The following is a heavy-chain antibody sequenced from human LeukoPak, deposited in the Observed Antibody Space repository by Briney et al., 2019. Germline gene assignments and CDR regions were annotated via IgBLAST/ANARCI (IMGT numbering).Heavy chain of an antibody. V-gene: IGHV3-7*01. J-gene: IGHJ4*02. CDR2: IKQDGSEK. CDR1: GFTFSSYW. D-gene: IGHD3-3*01. CDR3: ASGSTLDYDFWSGYFDY. Sequence: GGSLRLSCAASGFTFSSYWMSWVRQAPGKGLEWVANIKQDGSEKYCVDSVKGRFTISRDNAKNSLYLQMNSLRAGDTAVYYCASGSTLDYDFWSGYFDYWGQGTLVTVSS.